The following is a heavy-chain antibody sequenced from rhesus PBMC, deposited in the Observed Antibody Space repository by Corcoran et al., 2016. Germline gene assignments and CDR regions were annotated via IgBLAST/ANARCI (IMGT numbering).Heavy chain of an antibody. J-gene: IGHJ4*01. CDR1: GGSFRSYW. CDR3: ARLNTVTTNSFDY. V-gene: IGHV4-80*01. Sequence: QVQLQESGPGLVKPSETLSLTCAVSGGSFRSYWWSWISQPPGKGMELIGEINGHSGSTNYNPSLQSRVTISKDASENQFSRKLSSVTAADTAVYYCARLNTVTTNSFDYWGQGVLVTVSS. CDR2: INGHSGST. D-gene: IGHD4-23*01.